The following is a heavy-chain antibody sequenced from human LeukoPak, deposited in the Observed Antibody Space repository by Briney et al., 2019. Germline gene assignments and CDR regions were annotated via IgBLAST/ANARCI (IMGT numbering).Heavy chain of an antibody. D-gene: IGHD3-22*01. CDR1: GGSASSSSYY. CDR2: IYYSGTT. V-gene: IGHV4-39*01. J-gene: IGHJ4*02. CDR3: TSRGWIVGLVDY. Sequence: SETLSLTCTVSGGSASSSSYYWGCIRQPPGQGLEWIASIYYSGTTYYNPSLKSRVSISADTSKNQFSLKLSSVAAADTAVYYCTSRGWIVGLVDYWGQGTLVTVSS.